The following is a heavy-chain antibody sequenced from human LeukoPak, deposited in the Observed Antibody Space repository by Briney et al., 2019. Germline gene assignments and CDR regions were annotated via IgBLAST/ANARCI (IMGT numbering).Heavy chain of an antibody. CDR1: GGTFSNYA. CDR3: ARDQGYGAYGLDY. V-gene: IGHV1-69*05. D-gene: IGHD4/OR15-4a*01. CDR2: IIPIFGTT. J-gene: IGHJ4*02. Sequence: SVKVSCKASGGTFSNYAISWVRQAPGQGLEWMGRIIPIFGTTNYAQKFQGRVTVTTDESTSTAYMELTSLRSEDTAVYYCARDQGYGAYGLDYWGQGTLVTVSS.